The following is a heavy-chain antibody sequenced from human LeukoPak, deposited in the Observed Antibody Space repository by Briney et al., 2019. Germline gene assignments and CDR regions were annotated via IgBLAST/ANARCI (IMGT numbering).Heavy chain of an antibody. CDR2: INPNSGGT. V-gene: IGHV1-2*02. CDR1: GYTFTGYY. J-gene: IGHJ4*02. Sequence: ASVKVSCKASGYTFTGYYMHWVRQAPGQGLEWMGWINPNSGGTNYAQKFQGRVTMTRDTSISTAYMELSRLRSDDTAVYYWARVGYDFWSGYDYWGQGTLVTVSS. CDR3: ARVGYDFWSGYDY. D-gene: IGHD3-3*01.